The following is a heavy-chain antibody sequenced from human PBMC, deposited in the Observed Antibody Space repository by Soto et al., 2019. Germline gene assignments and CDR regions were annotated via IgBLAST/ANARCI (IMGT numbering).Heavy chain of an antibody. CDR3: ARVQGGGGAMVHNY. V-gene: IGHV4-30-4*01. CDR1: GGSISSGDYY. Sequence: QVQLQESGPGLVKPSQTLSLTCTVSGGSISSGDYYWSWIRQPPGKGLEWIGYIYYSGSTYYNPTRKSRVNRSVDTSKNQFSLKLSSVTAADTAVYYSARVQGGGGAMVHNYWGQGTLVTVSS. CDR2: IYYSGST. D-gene: IGHD5-18*01. J-gene: IGHJ4*02.